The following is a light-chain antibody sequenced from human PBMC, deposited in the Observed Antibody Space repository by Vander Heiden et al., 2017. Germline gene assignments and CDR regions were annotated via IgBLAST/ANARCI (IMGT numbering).Light chain of an antibody. Sequence: NFMLTQPHSVSESPGTTVTISCTRSSGTIASNYVQWYQQRPGSSPTTVIYEDNQRPSGGPDRCSGSIDSSSNSASLTISGLKTEDEADYYCQSYDSSTHWVFGGGTKLTVL. J-gene: IGLJ3*02. CDR3: QSYDSSTHWV. CDR1: SGTIASNY. CDR2: EDN. V-gene: IGLV6-57*01.